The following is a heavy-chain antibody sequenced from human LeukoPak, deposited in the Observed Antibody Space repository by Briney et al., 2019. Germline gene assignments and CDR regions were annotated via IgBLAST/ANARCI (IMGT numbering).Heavy chain of an antibody. Sequence: PGGSLRLSCAASGFSFSTYGMHWVRQAPGKGLEWVAVISYDGSNKHYADSVKGRFTIFRDNSKNTLYLQMNSLRAEDTAVYYCAKDEGYAAAGILDYWGQGTLVTVSS. D-gene: IGHD6-13*01. V-gene: IGHV3-30*18. CDR1: GFSFSTYG. J-gene: IGHJ4*02. CDR3: AKDEGYAAAGILDY. CDR2: ISYDGSNK.